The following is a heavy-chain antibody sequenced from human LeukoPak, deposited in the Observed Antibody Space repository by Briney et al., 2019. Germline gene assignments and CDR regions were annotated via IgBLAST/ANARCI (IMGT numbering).Heavy chain of an antibody. CDR1: GFTSSDYY. J-gene: IGHJ6*02. CDR3: ARDLTIVATIPRADV. Sequence: GGSLRLSCAASGFTSSDYYMSWIRQAPGKGLEWLSYISPSSGYTPYADSVKGRFTISRDNAKNSLYLQMNSLRAEDTAVYYCARDLTIVATIPRADVWGQGATVTVSS. V-gene: IGHV3-11*05. D-gene: IGHD5-12*01. CDR2: ISPSSGYT.